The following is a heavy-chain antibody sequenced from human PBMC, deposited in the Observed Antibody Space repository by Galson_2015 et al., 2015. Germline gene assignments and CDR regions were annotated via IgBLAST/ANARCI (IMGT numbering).Heavy chain of an antibody. Sequence: QSGAAVKKPGESLKISCEGSGYSFGYRFTSYWIAWVRQMPGKGLEWMGIIYPGNSDIRYSPAFQGQVTISADKSISTAYLQWSSLKASDTAMYYCARHLPPIAAAANEAFEIWGQGTMVTVSS. CDR3: ARHLPPIAAAANEAFEI. CDR2: IYPGNSDI. V-gene: IGHV5-51*01. D-gene: IGHD6-25*01. J-gene: IGHJ3*02. CDR1: GYSFGYRFTSYW.